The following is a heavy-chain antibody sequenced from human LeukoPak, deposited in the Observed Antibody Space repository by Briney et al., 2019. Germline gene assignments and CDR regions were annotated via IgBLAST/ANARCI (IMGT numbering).Heavy chain of an antibody. CDR1: GFRFNTFW. D-gene: IGHD3-10*01. CDR2: IKQDGNEK. J-gene: IGHJ4*02. V-gene: IGHV3-7*03. CDR3: AKDMGMGFGEYGRNFDY. Sequence: GGSLRLSCAASGFRFNTFWMSWVRQAPGKGLEWVANIKQDGNEKYYADSVKGRFTISRDNAKNSLYLQMNSLRAEDTALYYCAKDMGMGFGEYGRNFDYWGQGTLVTVSS.